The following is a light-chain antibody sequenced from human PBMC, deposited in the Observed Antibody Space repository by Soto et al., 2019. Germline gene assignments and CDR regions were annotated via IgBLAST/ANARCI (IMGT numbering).Light chain of an antibody. CDR3: QQRHMWPIT. CDR1: QSVTSAY. J-gene: IGKJ5*01. CDR2: GAS. V-gene: IGKV3D-20*02. Sequence: EIVLTQSPGTLSLSPGERATLSCRASQSVTSAYLAWYQQKPGHAPRLLIYGASSRATGIPDRFSGSGSGTDFTLTISSLEPEDSAVYYCQQRHMWPITFGQGTRLEIK.